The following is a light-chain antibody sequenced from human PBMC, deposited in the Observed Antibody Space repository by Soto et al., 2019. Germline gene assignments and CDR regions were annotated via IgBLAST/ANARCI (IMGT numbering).Light chain of an antibody. CDR3: QQYGSSPIT. CDR1: QSVNTNY. V-gene: IGKV3-20*01. CDR2: GAS. J-gene: IGKJ5*01. Sequence: EIVLTQSPGTLSLSPGERATLSCRASQSVNTNYLAWYQQKSGQAPRLLIYGASSRATGIPDRFSGSGSGTDFTLNISRLETEDFEAYFCQQYGSSPITFGQGTRLEIK.